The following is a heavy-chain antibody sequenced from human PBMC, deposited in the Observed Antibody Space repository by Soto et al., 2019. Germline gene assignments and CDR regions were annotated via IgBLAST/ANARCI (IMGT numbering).Heavy chain of an antibody. D-gene: IGHD4-17*01. CDR2: ISGSGGST. CDR1: GFTFSSYA. Sequence: GGSLRLSCAASGFTFSSYAMSWVRQAPGKGLEWVSAISGSGGSTYYADSVKGRFTISRDNSKNTLYLQMNSLRAEDTAVYYCAKDKVSYGDYVNPYGMDVWGQGTTVTVSS. J-gene: IGHJ6*02. CDR3: AKDKVSYGDYVNPYGMDV. V-gene: IGHV3-23*01.